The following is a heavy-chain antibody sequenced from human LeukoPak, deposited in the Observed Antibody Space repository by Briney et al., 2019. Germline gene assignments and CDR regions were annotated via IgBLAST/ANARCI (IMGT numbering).Heavy chain of an antibody. D-gene: IGHD3-10*01. V-gene: IGHV3-9*03. Sequence: PGGSLRLSCAASGFTFDDYAMHWVRQVPGKGLEWVSGISWNSDNVGYADSVKGRFTISRDNAKNSLYLQMDSLRTEDMALYYCVKSAGSGTYYNVLNFWGQGTLVAVSS. CDR1: GFTFDDYA. CDR3: VKSAGSGTYYNVLNF. J-gene: IGHJ4*01. CDR2: ISWNSDNV.